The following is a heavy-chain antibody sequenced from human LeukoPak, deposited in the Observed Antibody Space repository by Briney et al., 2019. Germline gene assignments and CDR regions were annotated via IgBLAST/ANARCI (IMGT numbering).Heavy chain of an antibody. CDR1: GFTFSSYA. D-gene: IGHD3-10*01. V-gene: IGHV3-23*01. CDR2: IIGSGGST. J-gene: IGHJ4*02. CDR3: ANSEYYYGSGSYYDH. Sequence: GGSLRLSCAASGFTFSSYAMSWVRQAPGKGLEWVSAIIGSGGSTYYADSVKGRFTISRDNSKNTLYLQMNSLRAEDTAVYYCANSEYYYGSGSYYDHWGQGTLVTVSS.